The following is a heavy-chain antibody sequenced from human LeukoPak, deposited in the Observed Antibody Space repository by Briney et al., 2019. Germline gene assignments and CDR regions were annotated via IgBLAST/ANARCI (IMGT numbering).Heavy chain of an antibody. CDR1: GFTFSSST. Sequence: GGSLRLSCAASGFTFSSSTTNWVRQAPGKGLEWVSSISSGATTIYYADSVKGRFTVSRDNAKNSLYPQMRSLRADDTAVYYCARDGGSFFPLDCWGQGTLVTVSS. V-gene: IGHV3-48*01. CDR3: ARDGGSFFPLDC. J-gene: IGHJ4*02. CDR2: ISSGATTI. D-gene: IGHD2-15*01.